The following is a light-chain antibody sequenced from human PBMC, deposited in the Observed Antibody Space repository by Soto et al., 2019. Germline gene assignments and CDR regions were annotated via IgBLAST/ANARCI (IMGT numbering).Light chain of an antibody. J-gene: IGKJ1*01. CDR2: DAS. Sequence: IHMTRSPSSLSASVGYRVIITCQASQDMTNYLNWYQQKQGKAPKLLIYDASNLEGGVPSRFSGSSYGTDFNFTISSLQPEDIGTYYCQQYDNLPWTFGQGTKMDIK. CDR1: QDMTNY. CDR3: QQYDNLPWT. V-gene: IGKV1-33*01.